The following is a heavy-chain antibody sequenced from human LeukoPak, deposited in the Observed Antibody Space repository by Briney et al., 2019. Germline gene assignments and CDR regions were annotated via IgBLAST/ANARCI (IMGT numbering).Heavy chain of an antibody. CDR2: INSDGSST. CDR3: ARGGDIVVVVGSEGFDY. CDR1: GFTFSSYW. Sequence: GGPLRLSCAASGFTFSSYWMHWVRQAPGKGLVWVSRINSDGSSTSYADSVKGRFTISRDNAKNALYLQMNSLRAEDTAVYYCARGGDIVVVVGSEGFDYWGQGTLVTVSS. V-gene: IGHV3-74*01. J-gene: IGHJ4*02. D-gene: IGHD2-15*01.